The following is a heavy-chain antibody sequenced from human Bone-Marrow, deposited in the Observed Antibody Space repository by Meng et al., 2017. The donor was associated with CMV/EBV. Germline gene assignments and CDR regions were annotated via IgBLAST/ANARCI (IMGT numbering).Heavy chain of an antibody. CDR3: ARDSPLVGATWPGANAFDI. J-gene: IGHJ3*02. CDR2: LHVAGDT. CDR1: GFTFSDSS. V-gene: IGHV3-53*05. D-gene: IGHD1-26*01. Sequence: GGSLRLSCAASGFTFSDSSMHWVRQAPGKGLEWVSLLHVAGDTYYADSVKGRFTISRDNSKNMLYLQMDSLRVDDTAVYYCARDSPLVGATWPGANAFDIWGQGRMVTVSS.